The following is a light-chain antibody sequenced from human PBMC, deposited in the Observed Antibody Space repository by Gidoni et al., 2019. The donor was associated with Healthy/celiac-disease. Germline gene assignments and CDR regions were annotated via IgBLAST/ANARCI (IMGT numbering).Light chain of an antibody. CDR1: QSISSY. V-gene: IGKV1-39*01. CDR2: DAS. Sequence: DIQLTQSPSSLSASVGDRVTITCRASQSISSYLNWYQQKPGKAPKLLIYDASSLQSGVPSRFSGSGSGTDVTLTISRLQPEDFATYYCQQSYSTPWTFGQXTKVEIK. CDR3: QQSYSTPWT. J-gene: IGKJ1*01.